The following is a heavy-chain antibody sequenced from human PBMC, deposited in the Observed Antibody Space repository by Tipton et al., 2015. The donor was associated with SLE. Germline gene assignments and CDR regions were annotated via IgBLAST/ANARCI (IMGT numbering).Heavy chain of an antibody. CDR2: IYTSGTT. J-gene: IGHJ6*03. V-gene: IGHV4-61*09. D-gene: IGHD6-19*01. CDR1: AGSISRGNYY. CDR3: ARERAVAGDYSYMDV. Sequence: TLSLTCTVSAGSISRGNYYWSWIRQSAGKGLEWIGQIYTSGTTSYNPSLKSRVTISIDTSKKQFSLNLSSVTAADTAVYYCARERAVAGDYSYMDVWGKGTTVTVSS.